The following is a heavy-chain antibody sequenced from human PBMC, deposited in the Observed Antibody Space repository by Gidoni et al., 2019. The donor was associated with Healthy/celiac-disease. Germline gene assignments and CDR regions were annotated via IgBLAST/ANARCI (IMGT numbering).Heavy chain of an antibody. V-gene: IGHV4-39*01. CDR1: GGSISSSSYY. J-gene: IGHJ4*02. D-gene: IGHD1-26*01. CDR2: IYYSGST. CDR3: ARRGWELAYYFDY. Sequence: QLQLQESGPGLVKPSETLSLTCTVSGGSISSSSYYWGWIRQPPGKGLEWIGSIYYSGSTYYTPSLKSRVTISVDTSKNQFSLKLSSVTAADTAVYYCARRGWELAYYFDYWGQGTLVTVSS.